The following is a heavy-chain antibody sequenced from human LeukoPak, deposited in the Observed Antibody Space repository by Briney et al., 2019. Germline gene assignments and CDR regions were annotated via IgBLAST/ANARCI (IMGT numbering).Heavy chain of an antibody. V-gene: IGHV3-48*03. CDR1: GFTFSSYE. CDR2: ISSSGSTI. J-gene: IGHJ3*02. D-gene: IGHD4-23*01. CDR3: ARVFTVGPDAFDI. Sequence: GGSLRLSCAASGFTFSSYEMNWIRQAPGKGLEWVSYISSSGSTIYYADSVKGRFTISRDNAKNSLYLQMNSLRAEDTAVYYCARVFTVGPDAFDIWGQGTMVTVSS.